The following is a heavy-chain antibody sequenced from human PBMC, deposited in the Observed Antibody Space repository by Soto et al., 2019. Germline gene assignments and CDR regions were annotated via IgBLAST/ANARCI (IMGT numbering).Heavy chain of an antibody. CDR2: IWYDGSNK. CDR1: GFTFSSYG. CDR3: AGMDDGVVAGDY. J-gene: IGHJ4*02. D-gene: IGHD2-15*01. V-gene: IGHV3-33*01. Sequence: GGSLRLSCAASGFTFSSYGMHWVRQAPGKGLEWVAVIWYDGSNKYYADSVKGRFTISRDNSKNTLYLQMNSLRAEDTAVYYCAGMDDGVVAGDYWGQGTLVTVSS.